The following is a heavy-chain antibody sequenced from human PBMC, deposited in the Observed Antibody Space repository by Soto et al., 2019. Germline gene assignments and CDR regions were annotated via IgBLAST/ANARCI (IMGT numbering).Heavy chain of an antibody. D-gene: IGHD4-17*01. J-gene: IGHJ6*02. CDR1: GGSFSGYY. CDR3: ARGGDYGSYYGMDV. Sequence: QVQLQQWGAGLLKPSETLSLTCAVYGGSFSGYYWSWIRQPPGKGLEWIGELNHSGSTNYNPSLKSRVTISVDTSKNQFSLKLSSVTAADTAVYYCARGGDYGSYYGMDVWGQGTTVTVSS. CDR2: LNHSGST. V-gene: IGHV4-34*01.